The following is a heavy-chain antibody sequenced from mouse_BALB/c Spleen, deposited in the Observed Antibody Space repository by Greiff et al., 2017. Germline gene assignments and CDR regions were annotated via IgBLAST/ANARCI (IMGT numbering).Heavy chain of an antibody. D-gene: IGHD3-1*01. CDR1: GFTFSSYT. Sequence: EVKLMESGGGLVKPGGSLKLSCAASGFTFSSYTMSWVRQTPEKRLEWVATISSGGSYTYYPDSVKGRFTISRDNAKNTLYLQMSSLKSEDTAMYYCTRGVREGAMDYWGQGTSVTVSA. V-gene: IGHV5-6-4*01. CDR3: TRGVREGAMDY. J-gene: IGHJ4*01. CDR2: ISSGGSYT.